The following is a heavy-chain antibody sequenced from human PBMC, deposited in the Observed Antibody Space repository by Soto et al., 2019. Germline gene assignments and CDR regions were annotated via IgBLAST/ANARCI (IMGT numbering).Heavy chain of an antibody. D-gene: IGHD2-2*01. J-gene: IGHJ6*02. V-gene: IGHV3-7*01. CDR1: GFTFSSYW. CDR2: IKQDGSEK. Sequence: TGGSLRLSCAASGFTFSSYWMSWVRQAPGKGLEWVANIKQDGSEKYYVDSVKGRFTISRDNAKNSLYLQMNSLRAEDTAVYYCARSNIVVVPAAIGDLYYYYGVDVWGQGTTVTVSS. CDR3: ARSNIVVVPAAIGDLYYYYGVDV.